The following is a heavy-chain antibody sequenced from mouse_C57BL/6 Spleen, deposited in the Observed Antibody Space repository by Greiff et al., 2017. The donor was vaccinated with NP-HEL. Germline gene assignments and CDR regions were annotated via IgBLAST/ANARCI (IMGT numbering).Heavy chain of an antibody. D-gene: IGHD1-1*01. J-gene: IGHJ2*01. V-gene: IGHV5-6*01. CDR1: GFTFSSYG. Sequence: EVKLVESGGDLVKPGGSLKLSCAASGFTFSSYGMSWVRQTPDKRLEWVATIGSGGSYTYYPDSVKGRFTISRDNAKNTLYLQMSSLKSEDTAMYYCARFYYGSSNYFDYWGQGTTLTVSS. CDR3: ARFYYGSSNYFDY. CDR2: IGSGGSYT.